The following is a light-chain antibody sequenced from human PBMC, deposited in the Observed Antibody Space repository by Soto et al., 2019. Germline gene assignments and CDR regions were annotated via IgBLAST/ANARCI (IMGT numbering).Light chain of an antibody. CDR1: QSVSSK. V-gene: IGKV3-15*01. CDR3: QQTYSDIS. J-gene: IGKJ4*01. Sequence: EIVMTQFPATLSVSPGERATLSCRASQSVSSKLAWYQQKPGQAPRLLMYGASTRATGIPARFSGSGSGTEFTLTISSLQSEDFASYHCQQTYSDISFGGGTKV. CDR2: GAS.